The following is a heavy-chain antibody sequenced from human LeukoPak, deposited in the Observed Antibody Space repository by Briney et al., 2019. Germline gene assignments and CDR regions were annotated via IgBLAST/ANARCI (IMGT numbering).Heavy chain of an antibody. D-gene: IGHD5-18*01. CDR3: ARDDSEPLKLWSAYHYYYYYGMDV. CDR1: GYTFTSYY. CDR2: ISYDGSNK. V-gene: IGHV3-30*16. Sequence: SCKASGYTFTSYYMHWVRQAPGQGLEWVAVISYDGSNKYYADSVKGRFTISRDNSKNTLYLQMNSLRAEDTAVYYCARDDSEPLKLWSAYHYYYYYGMDVWGQGTTVTVSS. J-gene: IGHJ6*02.